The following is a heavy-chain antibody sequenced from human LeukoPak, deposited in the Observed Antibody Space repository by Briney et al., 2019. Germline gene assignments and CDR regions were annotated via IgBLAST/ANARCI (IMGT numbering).Heavy chain of an antibody. CDR2: ISSGSDTI. Sequence: RGSLRLSCAASGFTFSTYSMNWVRQAPGKGLEWISYISSGSDTIYYADSVKGRFTISRDSAKNSLYLQMNSLRAEDTAVYYCARRRDYWGQGTLVTVSS. CDR1: GFTFSTYS. V-gene: IGHV3-48*01. CDR3: ARRRDY. J-gene: IGHJ4*02.